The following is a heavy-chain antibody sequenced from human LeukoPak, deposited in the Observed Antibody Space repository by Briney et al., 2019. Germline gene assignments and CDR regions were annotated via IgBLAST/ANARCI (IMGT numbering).Heavy chain of an antibody. D-gene: IGHD3-22*01. V-gene: IGHV3-20*01. Sequence: PGGSLRLSCAASGFTFDDYGMSWVRQAPGKGLEWVSGINWNGGSTGYADSVKGRFTISRDNAKNSPYLQMNSLRAEDTALYHCARDRGRYYDTSDAFDIWGQGTMVTVSS. J-gene: IGHJ3*02. CDR2: INWNGGST. CDR3: ARDRGRYYDTSDAFDI. CDR1: GFTFDDYG.